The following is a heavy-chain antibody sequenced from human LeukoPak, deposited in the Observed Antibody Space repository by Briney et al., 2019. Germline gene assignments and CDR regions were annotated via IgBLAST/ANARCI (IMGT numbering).Heavy chain of an antibody. D-gene: IGHD2/OR15-2a*01. CDR1: GFTFSSYA. Sequence: GGSLRLSCAASGFTFSSYAMSWVRQAPGKGLEWVSAISGSGGSTYYADSVKGRFTISRDNSKNTLYLQMYSLRAEDTAVYYCAKATERAPLSGFDYWGQGTLVTVSS. J-gene: IGHJ4*02. CDR3: AKATERAPLSGFDY. V-gene: IGHV3-23*01. CDR2: ISGSGGST.